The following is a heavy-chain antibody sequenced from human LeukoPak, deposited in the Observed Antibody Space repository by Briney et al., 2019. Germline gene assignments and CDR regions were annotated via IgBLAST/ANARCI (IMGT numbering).Heavy chain of an antibody. CDR3: AGGPPFEF. CDR2: ISYSGDT. Sequence: SETLSLTCSVSGGSISRSNYYWGWLRQPPGKELEWIGSISYSGDTYYNSSLESRVSISVDTSKSQFSLKVTSVSATDTAVYYCAGGPPFEFWGQGTLVTVSS. V-gene: IGHV4-39*01. CDR1: GGSISRSNYY. J-gene: IGHJ5*01.